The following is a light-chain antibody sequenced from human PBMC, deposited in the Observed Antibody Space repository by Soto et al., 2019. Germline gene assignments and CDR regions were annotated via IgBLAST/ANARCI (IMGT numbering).Light chain of an antibody. CDR1: QSISTY. Sequence: DIQMTQSPSSLSASVGDGVTITCRASQSISTYLNWYQQKPGKAPKLLIYAASSLQSGVPSTFSGSVSGTDFFLTISSLQPEDFATYYCQQSYTIPWTFGQGTKVDIK. CDR3: QQSYTIPWT. CDR2: AAS. J-gene: IGKJ1*01. V-gene: IGKV1-39*01.